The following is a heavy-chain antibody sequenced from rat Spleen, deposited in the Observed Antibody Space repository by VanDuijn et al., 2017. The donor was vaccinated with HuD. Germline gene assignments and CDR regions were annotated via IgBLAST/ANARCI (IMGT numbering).Heavy chain of an antibody. J-gene: IGHJ2*01. CDR1: GFTFSDYY. Sequence: EVQLVESDGGLVQPGRSLKLSCAASGFTFSDYYMAWVRQAPTKGLEWVATISYDGSSTYYRDSVKGRFTISRDNAKSTLYLQMDSLRSEDTATYYCARLDMYTTAHFDYWGQGVMVTVSS. CDR3: ARLDMYTTAHFDY. D-gene: IGHD1-6*01. CDR2: ISYDGSST. V-gene: IGHV5-29*01.